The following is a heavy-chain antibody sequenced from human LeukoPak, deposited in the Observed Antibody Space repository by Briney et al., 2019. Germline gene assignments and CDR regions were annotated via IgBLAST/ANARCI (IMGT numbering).Heavy chain of an antibody. CDR3: ARRTDAFDI. V-gene: IGHV1-18*01. CDR1: GYTFTSFG. CDR2: ISAYNGDT. J-gene: IGHJ3*02. Sequence: ASVKVSCKASGYTFTSFGVNWVRQAPGQGLEWMGWISAYNGDTIYAQNFQGRVTMTTETPTNTAYMELRSLRSDDTAVYYCARRTDAFDIWGQGTKFTVSS.